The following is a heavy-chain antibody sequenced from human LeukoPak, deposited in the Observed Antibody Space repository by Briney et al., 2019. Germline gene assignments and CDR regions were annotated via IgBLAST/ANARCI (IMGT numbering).Heavy chain of an antibody. CDR1: GFTFSSYW. CDR2: IKQDGSEK. Sequence: PGGSLRLSCAASGFTFSSYWMSWVRQAPGKGLERVANIKQDGSEKYYVDSVKGRFTISRDNAKNSLYLQMNSLRAEDTAVYYCARGHSNYGDYFDYWGQGTLVTVSS. CDR3: ARGHSNYGDYFDY. D-gene: IGHD4-11*01. J-gene: IGHJ4*02. V-gene: IGHV3-7*01.